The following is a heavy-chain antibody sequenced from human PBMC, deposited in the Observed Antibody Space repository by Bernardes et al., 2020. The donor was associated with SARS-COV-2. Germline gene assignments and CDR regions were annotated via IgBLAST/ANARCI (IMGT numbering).Heavy chain of an antibody. CDR1: GFSVSSNY. D-gene: IGHD3-10*01. CDR3: AWGELLWPGARGSGRDV. CDR2: IYSGGST. J-gene: IGHJ6*02. Sequence: SLRLSCAPSGFSVSSNYMSWVRQAPGKGLEWVSVIYSGGSTYYADSVKGRFTVSRDHSKNTVYLHMNSLRVEDSALYYCAWGELLWPGARGSGRDVWGRGTTVTVSS. V-gene: IGHV3-53*01.